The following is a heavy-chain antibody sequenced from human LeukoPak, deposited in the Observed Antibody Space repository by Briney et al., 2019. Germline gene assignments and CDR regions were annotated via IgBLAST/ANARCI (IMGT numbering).Heavy chain of an antibody. CDR2: ISSTSSDL. CDR3: ARAAGHYFDY. Sequence: GGSLRLSCAASGFNFKSYSMNWVRQAPGKGLVWVSFISSTSSDLLYADSVKGRFTVSRDNGKNSLYLQMNSLRAEDTAVYYCARAAGHYFDYWGQGSLVTVSS. D-gene: IGHD3-10*01. CDR1: GFNFKSYS. J-gene: IGHJ4*02. V-gene: IGHV3-21*06.